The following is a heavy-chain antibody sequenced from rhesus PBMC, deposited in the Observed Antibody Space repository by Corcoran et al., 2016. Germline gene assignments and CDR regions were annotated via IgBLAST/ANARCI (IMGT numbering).Heavy chain of an antibody. CDR1: GGSLRSNY. CDR2: ISGSGGST. D-gene: IGHD2-2*01. CDR3: ARVPLYGNFDY. Sequence: QLQLQESGPGLVKPSETLSLTCAVSGGSLRSNYWIWLRQPPGKGLEWIGRISGSGGSTDYNPSLKSRVTISTDTSKNQFSLKLSSVTAADTAVYYCARVPLYGNFDYWGQGVLVTVSS. J-gene: IGHJ4*01. V-gene: IGHV4-173*01.